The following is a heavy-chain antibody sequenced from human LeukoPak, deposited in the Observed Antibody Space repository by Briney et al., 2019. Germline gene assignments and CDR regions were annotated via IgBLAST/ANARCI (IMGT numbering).Heavy chain of an antibody. V-gene: IGHV4-4*07. D-gene: IGHD3-16*01. CDR1: GGSISSYY. J-gene: IGHJ4*02. CDR3: ARVGDYALKD. CDR2: IYNSGST. Sequence: SETLSLTCTVSGGSISSYYWSWIRQPAGKGLEWIGRIYNSGSTNCNPSLKSRVTMSVDTSKNQFSLKLSFVTAADTAVYYCARVGDYALKDWGQGTLVTVSS.